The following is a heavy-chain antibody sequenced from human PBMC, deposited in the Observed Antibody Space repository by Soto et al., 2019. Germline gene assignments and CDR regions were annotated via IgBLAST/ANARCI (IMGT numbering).Heavy chain of an antibody. V-gene: IGHV1-18*04. CDR2: ISAYNGNT. J-gene: IGHJ3*02. CDR1: GYTFTSYG. Sequence: QVQLVQSGAEVKKPGASVKVSCKASGYTFTSYGISWVRQAPGQGLEWMGWISAYNGNTNYAQKLQGRVTMTTDTSTSTAYMELRSLRSDDTAVYYCARDSRVWWVPHPYAFDIWGQGTMVTVSS. D-gene: IGHD1-26*01. CDR3: ARDSRVWWVPHPYAFDI.